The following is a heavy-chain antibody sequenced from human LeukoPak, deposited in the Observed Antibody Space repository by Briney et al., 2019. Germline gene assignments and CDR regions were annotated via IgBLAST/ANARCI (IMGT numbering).Heavy chain of an antibody. CDR2: IIAYNGNT. CDR1: GYTFTTYG. D-gene: IGHD3-9*01. Sequence: ASVKASGKASGYTFTTYGISWVRQAPGQGLEWMGWIIAYNGNTNYAKKLQGRVTMTTDTSTSTAYMELRSLRSDDTAVYYCARVSHYDILTGYYLPLGEPFDYWGQGTLVTVSS. V-gene: IGHV1-18*01. CDR3: ARVSHYDILTGYYLPLGEPFDY. J-gene: IGHJ4*02.